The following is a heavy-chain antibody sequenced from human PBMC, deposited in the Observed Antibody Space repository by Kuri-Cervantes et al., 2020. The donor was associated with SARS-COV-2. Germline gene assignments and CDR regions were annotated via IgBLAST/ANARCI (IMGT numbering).Heavy chain of an antibody. CDR3: ARASVRGIIITYHSYGMDV. CDR1: GYTFTGYY. Sequence: ASVKVSCKASGYTFTGYYMHWVRQAPGQGLERMGWINPNSGGTNYAQKFQGWVTMTRDTSISTAYMELSRLRSDDAAVYYCARASVRGIIITYHSYGMDVWGQGTTVTVSS. D-gene: IGHD3-10*01. V-gene: IGHV1-2*04. J-gene: IGHJ6*02. CDR2: INPNSGGT.